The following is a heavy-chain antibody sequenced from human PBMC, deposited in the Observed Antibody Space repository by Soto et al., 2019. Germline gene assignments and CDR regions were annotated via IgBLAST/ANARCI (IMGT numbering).Heavy chain of an antibody. CDR3: AKDSSKAEGVVPPSDYFDY. V-gene: IGHV3-23*01. CDR2: ISGSGGST. Sequence: EVQLLESGGGLVQPGGSLRLSCAASGFTFSSYAMSWVRQAPGKGLEWVSAISGSGGSTYYADSVKGRFTISRDNSKNTLYVQMNSLRAEDTAVYYCAKDSSKAEGVVPPSDYFDYWGQGTLVTVSS. D-gene: IGHD3-3*01. J-gene: IGHJ4*02. CDR1: GFTFSSYA.